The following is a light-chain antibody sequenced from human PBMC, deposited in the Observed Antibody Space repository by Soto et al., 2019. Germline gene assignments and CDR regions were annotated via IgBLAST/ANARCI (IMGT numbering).Light chain of an antibody. V-gene: IGKV3-15*01. CDR2: GTS. CDR3: QQYNHGPWT. J-gene: IGKJ1*01. CDR1: QSVATY. Sequence: DIIMTQSPVTLSVSPGERATLSCRASQSVATYVAWYQHKPGQAPRLLIYGTSTRATGIPARFSGSGSGTEFTLTISSMQSEDFAVYYCQQYNHGPWTFGQGTKVEIK.